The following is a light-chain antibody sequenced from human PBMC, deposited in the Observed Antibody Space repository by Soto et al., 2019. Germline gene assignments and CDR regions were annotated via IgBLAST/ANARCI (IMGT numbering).Light chain of an antibody. CDR1: QSVSSRY. CDR3: QQRSNWPIT. CDR2: RTS. Sequence: EMVLAQAPGTMSLAPGKRPTVSCRASQSVSSRYLAWYQQKPGQAPRLVIYRTSNRATGIPDRFSGSGSGTDFTLTISSLENEDFAVYYCQQRSNWPITFGQGTRLEIK. V-gene: IGKV3D-20*02. J-gene: IGKJ5*01.